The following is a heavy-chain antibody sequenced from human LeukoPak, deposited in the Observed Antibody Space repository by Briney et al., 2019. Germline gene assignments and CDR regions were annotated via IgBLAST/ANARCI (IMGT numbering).Heavy chain of an antibody. J-gene: IGHJ6*04. CDR1: GFTFSSYA. Sequence: PGGSLRLSCAASGFTFSSYAMHWVRQAPGKGLEWVAVISYDGSNKYYADSVKGRFTISRDNSKNTLYLQMDSLRAEDTAVYYCARGLNAYYYYGMDVWGKGTTVTVSS. D-gene: IGHD2-8*01. V-gene: IGHV3-30*04. CDR3: ARGLNAYYYYGMDV. CDR2: ISYDGSNK.